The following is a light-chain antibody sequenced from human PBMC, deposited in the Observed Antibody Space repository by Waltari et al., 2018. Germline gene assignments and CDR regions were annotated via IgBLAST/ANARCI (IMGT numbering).Light chain of an antibody. CDR3: QQYYSTPYGT. V-gene: IGKV4-1*01. CDR2: WAS. Sequence: DIVMTQSPDSLAVSLGERATINCKSSQSVLYSSNNKNYLAWYQQKPGQPPKLLIYWASTRESGVPDRFSGSGSGTDFTLTISSLQAEDVAVYYCQQYYSTPYGTFGQGTKVEIK. J-gene: IGKJ1*01. CDR1: QSVLYSSNNKNY.